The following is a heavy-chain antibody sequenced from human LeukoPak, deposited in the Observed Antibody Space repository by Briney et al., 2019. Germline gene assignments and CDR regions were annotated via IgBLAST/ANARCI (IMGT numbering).Heavy chain of an antibody. CDR2: IYTSGST. D-gene: IGHD2-15*01. CDR3: ARVRGSLNWFDP. V-gene: IGHV4-61*02. J-gene: IGHJ5*02. Sequence: SQTLSLTCTVSGGSTSSGSYYWSWIRQPAGKGLEWIGRIYTSGSTNYNPSLKSRVTISVDTSKNQFSLKLSSVTAADTAVYYCARVRGSLNWFDPWGQGTLVTVSS. CDR1: GGSTSSGSYY.